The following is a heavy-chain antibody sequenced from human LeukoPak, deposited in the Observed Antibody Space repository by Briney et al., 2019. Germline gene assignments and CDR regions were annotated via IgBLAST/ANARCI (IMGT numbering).Heavy chain of an antibody. CDR3: ERDRGVRGVIFY. CDR1: GFTFSSYS. Sequence: AGGSLRLSCAASGFTFSSYSMNWVRQAPGKGLEWVSSISSSSSYIYYADSVKGRFTISRDNAKNSLYLQMNSLRAEDTAVYYCERDRGVRGVIFYGGQGTLVTVSS. J-gene: IGHJ4*02. V-gene: IGHV3-21*01. D-gene: IGHD3-10*01. CDR2: ISSSSSYI.